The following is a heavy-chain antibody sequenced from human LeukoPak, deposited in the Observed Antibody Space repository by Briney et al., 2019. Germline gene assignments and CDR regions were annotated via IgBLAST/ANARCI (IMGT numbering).Heavy chain of an antibody. CDR2: IYYAGKT. Sequence: PSETLSLTCTVSGASISNLAYYWDWVRQPPGKGLEWIGSIYYAGKTYYNPSLTSRLTISVDTSKNQLSLNLSSVTATDTAVYYCTRHIAVDFVGRWFDPWGQGTLVSVSS. D-gene: IGHD2-2*03. CDR1: GASISNLAYY. CDR3: TRHIAVDFVGRWFDP. V-gene: IGHV4-39*01. J-gene: IGHJ5*02.